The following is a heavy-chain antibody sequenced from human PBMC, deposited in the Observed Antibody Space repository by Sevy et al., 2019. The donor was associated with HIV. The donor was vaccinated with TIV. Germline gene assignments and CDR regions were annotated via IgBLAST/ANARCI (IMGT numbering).Heavy chain of an antibody. CDR3: ARHQTTAVLYAFDL. V-gene: IGHV4-59*08. D-gene: IGHD2-21*02. J-gene: IGHJ3*01. Sequence: SETLSLTCTVSGGPISSYLWSWIRQPPGRGLEWIGYMYNTWSTNYNPSLKSRVTISLDTSKNQFSLKLSSVTAADTAVYYCARHQTTAVLYAFDLWGQGTMVTVSS. CDR2: MYNTWST. CDR1: GGPISSYL.